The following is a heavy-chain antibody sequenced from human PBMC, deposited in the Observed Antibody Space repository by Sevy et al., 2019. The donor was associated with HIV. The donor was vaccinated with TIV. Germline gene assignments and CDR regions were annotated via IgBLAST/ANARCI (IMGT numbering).Heavy chain of an antibody. D-gene: IGHD3-10*01. Sequence: ASVKVSCKASGYTFTSYGISWVRQAPGQGLEWMGWISAYNGNTNYAQKLQGRVTMTTDTSTSTAYMELRSLGSDDTAVYYCARDRGGGLAAGMDVWGQGTTVTVSS. V-gene: IGHV1-18*01. CDR1: GYTFTSYG. CDR2: ISAYNGNT. J-gene: IGHJ6*02. CDR3: ARDRGGGLAAGMDV.